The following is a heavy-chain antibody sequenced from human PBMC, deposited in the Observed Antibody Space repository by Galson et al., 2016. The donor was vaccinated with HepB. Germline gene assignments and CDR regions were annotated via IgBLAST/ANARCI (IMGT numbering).Heavy chain of an antibody. J-gene: IGHJ5*02. CDR3: ARQIVVVVAATRGLGWCDP. CDR2: NYYSGST. CDR1: GGSISSSNYY. V-gene: IGHV4-39*01. Sequence: ATLSLTCPVSGGSISSSNYYWGWIRQHPGKGLEWIGSNYYSGSTYYNPSLKSRVTMSVDTSKNQFSLKLNSVTAADTAVYYCARQIVVVVAATRGLGWCDPWGQGTLVTVSS. D-gene: IGHD2-15*01.